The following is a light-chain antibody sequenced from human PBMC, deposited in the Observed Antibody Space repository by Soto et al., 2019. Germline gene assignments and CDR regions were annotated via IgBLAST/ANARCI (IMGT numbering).Light chain of an antibody. Sequence: LTQPASVSGFPGQSITISCTGTSSDVGGFKFVSWYQQHPGKAPKLMIYEVSYRPSGVSNRFSGSKSGNTASLTISGLQDEDEADYYLNSYTSRTTVDGFGNGPKVTV. CDR2: EVS. CDR3: NSYTSRTTVDG. CDR1: SSDVGGFKF. V-gene: IGLV2-14*01. J-gene: IGLJ1*01.